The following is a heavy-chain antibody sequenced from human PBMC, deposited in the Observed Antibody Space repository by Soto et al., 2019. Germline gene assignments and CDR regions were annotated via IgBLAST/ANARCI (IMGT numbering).Heavy chain of an antibody. V-gene: IGHV3-23*01. Sequence: VGSLRLSCAASGFTFSSYAMSWVRQAPGKGLEWVSIITSDGRTYYADSVKGRFTISRDNSKNTVYLQMNSLRAEDTAVYYCAKDYSTVPTDPLSVVLFDYWGQGALVTVSS. CDR1: GFTFSSYA. CDR3: AKDYSTVPTDPLSVVLFDY. J-gene: IGHJ4*02. D-gene: IGHD4-17*01. CDR2: ITSDGRT.